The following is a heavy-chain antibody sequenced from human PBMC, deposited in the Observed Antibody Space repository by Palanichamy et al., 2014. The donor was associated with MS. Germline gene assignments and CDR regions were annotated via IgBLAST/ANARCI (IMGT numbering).Heavy chain of an antibody. CDR2: INPISGGT. CDR1: GYTFIDYY. D-gene: IGHD4-23*01. J-gene: IGHJ6*02. CDR3: ARERNDYGGNSRMYCYGMDA. V-gene: IGHV1-2*02. Sequence: QVQLVQSGPAVQKPGASVRVSCQTSGYTFIDYYIHWVRQAPGQGLEWMGWINPISGGTHFAQKFQGRVSLTRDTSNNTAHTEVNKLTSDDTAVYYCARERNDYGGNSRMYCYGMDAWGQGTTVTVSS.